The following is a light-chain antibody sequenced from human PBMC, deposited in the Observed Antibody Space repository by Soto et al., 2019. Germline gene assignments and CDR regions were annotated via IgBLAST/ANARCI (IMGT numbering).Light chain of an antibody. Sequence: DIQMTQSPSTLSASVGDRFTITCRASESLNSWLAWYQQKPGRAPNLLIYKASSLQSGVPSRFSGSGSGTEFTLTISSLEPEDFTVYYCQQYGNSPPWTFGQGTKVDIK. J-gene: IGKJ1*01. CDR2: KAS. CDR1: ESLNSW. V-gene: IGKV1-5*03. CDR3: QQYGNSPPWT.